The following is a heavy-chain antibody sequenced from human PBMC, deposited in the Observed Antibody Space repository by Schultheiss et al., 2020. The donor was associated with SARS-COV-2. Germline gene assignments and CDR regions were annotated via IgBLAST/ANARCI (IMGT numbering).Heavy chain of an antibody. J-gene: IGHJ6*02. CDR3: ARDRWNVKGSGYYYGFDGMDV. D-gene: IGHD3-22*01. V-gene: IGHV3-74*01. CDR1: GFTFSSYW. Sequence: GESLKISCAASGFTFSSYWMHWVRQAPGKGLVWVSRINSDGSSTSYADSVKGRFTISRDNAKNTLYLQMNSLRAEDTAVYYCARDRWNVKGSGYYYGFDGMDVWGQGTTVTVSS. CDR2: INSDGSST.